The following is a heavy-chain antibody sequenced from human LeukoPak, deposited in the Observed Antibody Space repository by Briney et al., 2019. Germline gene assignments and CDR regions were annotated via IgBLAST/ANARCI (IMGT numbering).Heavy chain of an antibody. D-gene: IGHD6-6*01. CDR3: ARDRYSSSSLDF. J-gene: IGHJ4*02. CDR2: ISSSSSYI. Sequence: GGSLRLSCAASGFTFSSYSMNWVRQAPGKELEWVSSISSSSSYIYYADSVKGRFTISRDNAKNSLYLQMNSLRAEDTAVYYCARDRYSSSSLDFWGQGTLVTVSS. V-gene: IGHV3-21*01. CDR1: GFTFSSYS.